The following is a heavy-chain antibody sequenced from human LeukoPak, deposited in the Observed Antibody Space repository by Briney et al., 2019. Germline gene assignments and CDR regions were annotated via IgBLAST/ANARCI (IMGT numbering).Heavy chain of an antibody. CDR2: IYTSGST. CDR3: ARGPQPYYSWFDP. CDR1: GGSISGGSYY. Sequence: SQTLSLTCTVSGGSISGGSYYWSWIRQPAGKGLEWIGRIYTSGSTNYNPSLKSRVTISVDTSKNQFSLKLSSVTAADTAVYYCARGPQPYYSWFDPWGQGTLVTVSS. V-gene: IGHV4-61*02. J-gene: IGHJ5*02. D-gene: IGHD3-10*01.